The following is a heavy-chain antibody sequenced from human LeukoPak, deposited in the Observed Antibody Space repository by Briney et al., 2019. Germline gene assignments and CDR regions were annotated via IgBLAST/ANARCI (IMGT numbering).Heavy chain of an antibody. CDR3: ARHALYGDYYYFDY. J-gene: IGHJ4*02. Sequence: PSETLSLTCSVSGVSISAYYWSWIRQPAGKGLEWIGRIYPGESIYASENTNYNPSLKSRVSMSGDTSKNQVSLKLRSVTAADTAVYYCARHALYGDYYYFDYWGQGTLVTVSS. V-gene: IGHV4-4*07. CDR2: IYPGESIYASENT. CDR1: GVSISAYY. D-gene: IGHD4-17*01.